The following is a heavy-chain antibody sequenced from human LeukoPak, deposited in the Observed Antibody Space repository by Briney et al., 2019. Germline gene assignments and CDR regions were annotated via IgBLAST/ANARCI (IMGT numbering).Heavy chain of an antibody. J-gene: IGHJ4*02. CDR3: AKGLYFDWLPIDY. CDR1: GFTFSSYS. V-gene: IGHV3-23*01. Sequence: GGSLRLSCAASGFTFSSYSLNWVRQAPGKGLEWVSAISGSGSSTYYADSVKGRFTISRDNSKNTLYLQMNSLRAEETAVYYCAKGLYFDWLPIDYWGQGTLVTVSS. D-gene: IGHD3-9*01. CDR2: ISGSGSST.